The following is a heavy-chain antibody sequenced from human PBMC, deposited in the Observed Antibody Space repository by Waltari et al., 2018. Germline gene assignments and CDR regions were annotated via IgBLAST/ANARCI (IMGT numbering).Heavy chain of an antibody. J-gene: IGHJ6*03. CDR3: ARANTIFGVIRTWYYMDV. Sequence: QVQLQQWGAGLLKPSETLSLTCVVSGGSFSGYYWSWIRQPPGKGLEWIGEINHSGRPNYNQPLKSGVTISIDTSKIQFSLKLRSVTVADTAVYYCARANTIFGVIRTWYYMDVWGKGTPVTVSS. V-gene: IGHV4-34*01. D-gene: IGHD3-3*01. CDR2: INHSGRP. CDR1: GGSFSGYY.